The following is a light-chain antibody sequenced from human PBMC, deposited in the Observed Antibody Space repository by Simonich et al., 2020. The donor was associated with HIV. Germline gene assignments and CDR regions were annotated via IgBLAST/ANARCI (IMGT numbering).Light chain of an antibody. CDR3: NSYTSSSPWV. J-gene: IGLJ3*02. Sequence: QSALTQPASVSGSPGQSITISCTGTSSDVGGYKYVSWYQQHPGKAPKLMIYDVNKRPSGVSKRYLGSKSGNTASLTISGLQAEDEADYYCNSYTSSSPWVFGGGTKLTVL. CDR2: DVN. V-gene: IGLV2-14*01. CDR1: SSDVGGYKY.